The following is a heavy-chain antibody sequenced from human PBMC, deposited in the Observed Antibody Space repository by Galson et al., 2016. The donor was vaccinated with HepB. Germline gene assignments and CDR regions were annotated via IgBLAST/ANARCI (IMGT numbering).Heavy chain of an antibody. CDR2: IYWLGDQ. J-gene: IGHJ4*02. V-gene: IGHV2-5*01. Sequence: PALVKPTQTLTLTCSFSGFSLSTSGVSVARIRQPPGKALEWLALIYWLGDQRYSPSLKSRLTITEDTSKSQVVLTMTNLDPADTATYFCAHRTTVTTNYFDFWGPGILVTVSS. CDR1: GFSLSTSGVS. CDR3: AHRTTVTTNYFDF. D-gene: IGHD4-17*01.